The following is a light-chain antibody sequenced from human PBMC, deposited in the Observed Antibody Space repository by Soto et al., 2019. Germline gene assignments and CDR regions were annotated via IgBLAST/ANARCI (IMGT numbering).Light chain of an antibody. CDR3: QQRSNWLLT. CDR1: QSVSSY. V-gene: IGKV3-11*01. Sequence: EIVLTQSPATPSLSPGERATLSCRASQSVSSYLAWYQQKPGQAPRLLIYDVSNRATGIPARFSGSGSGTDFTLTVSSLEPEDFAVYYCQQRSNWLLTFGGGTKVEIK. CDR2: DVS. J-gene: IGKJ4*01.